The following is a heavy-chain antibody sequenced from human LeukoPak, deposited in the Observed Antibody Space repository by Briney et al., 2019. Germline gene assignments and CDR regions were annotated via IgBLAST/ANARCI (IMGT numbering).Heavy chain of an antibody. Sequence: PGGSLRLPCAASGFSFSNAWMNWVRQAPGKGLEWVGLIKSNTDGGTTDYAAPVKGRFTISRDDSKNTLYLQMNSLKIEDTAVYYCSRTSGGPWVWGQGTMVTVSS. D-gene: IGHD2-8*02. CDR3: SRTSGGPWV. CDR1: GFSFSNAW. CDR2: IKSNTDGGTT. V-gene: IGHV3-15*01. J-gene: IGHJ3*01.